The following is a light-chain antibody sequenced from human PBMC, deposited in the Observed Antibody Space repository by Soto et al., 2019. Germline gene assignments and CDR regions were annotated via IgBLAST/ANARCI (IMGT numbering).Light chain of an antibody. Sequence: EIVLTQSPATLSLSPGESATLSCRASQSVSSYLAWYQQKPGQAPRLLIYDASNRATGIPARFSGSGSGTDFTLTISSLEPEDFAVYYCQQRSNCLTFGQGTRLEIK. CDR3: QQRSNCLT. V-gene: IGKV3-11*01. J-gene: IGKJ5*01. CDR2: DAS. CDR1: QSVSSY.